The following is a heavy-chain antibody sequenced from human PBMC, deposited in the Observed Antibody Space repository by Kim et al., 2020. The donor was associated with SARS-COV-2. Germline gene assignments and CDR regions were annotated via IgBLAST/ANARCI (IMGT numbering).Heavy chain of an antibody. J-gene: IGHJ4*02. D-gene: IGHD6-13*01. V-gene: IGHV4-39*07. CDR2: IYYSGST. Sequence: SETLSLTCTVSGGSISSSSYYWGWIRQPPGKGLEWIGSIYYSGSTYYNPSLKSRVTISVDTSKNQFSLKLSSVTAADTAVYYCAREGIAAAGTVDYWGQG. CDR3: AREGIAAAGTVDY. CDR1: GGSISSSSYY.